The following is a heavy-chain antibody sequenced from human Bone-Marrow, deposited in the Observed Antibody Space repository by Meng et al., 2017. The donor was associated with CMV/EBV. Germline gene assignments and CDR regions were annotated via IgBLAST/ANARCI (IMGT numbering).Heavy chain of an antibody. D-gene: IGHD3-10*01. CDR3: LNTMVRGMMGGMDV. Sequence: GESLKISCAASGFTFSSYAMSWVRQAPGKGLEWVSAISGSGGSTYYADSVKGRFTISRDNSKNTLYLQMNSLRAEDTAVYYCLNTMVRGMMGGMDVWGQGTTVTVSS. CDR1: GFTFSSYA. CDR2: ISGSGGST. V-gene: IGHV3-23*01. J-gene: IGHJ6*02.